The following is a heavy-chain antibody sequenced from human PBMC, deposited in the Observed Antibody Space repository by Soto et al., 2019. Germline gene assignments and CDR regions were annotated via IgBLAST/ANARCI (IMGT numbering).Heavy chain of an antibody. Sequence: GESLNLSCEASGYTFTHYLIGWVRQTPGKGLEWMGIIYPSNSETKYSPSFQGQVTISADKSTSTAYLQWSSLRASDTAMYYCARRYVRSYYDDYWGQGTLVTVSS. V-gene: IGHV5-51*01. CDR3: ARRYVRSYYDDY. CDR1: GYTFTHYL. CDR2: IYPSNSET. J-gene: IGHJ4*02. D-gene: IGHD3-16*01.